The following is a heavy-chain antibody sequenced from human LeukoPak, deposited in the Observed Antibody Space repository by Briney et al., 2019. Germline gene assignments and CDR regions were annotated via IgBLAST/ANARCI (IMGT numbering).Heavy chain of an antibody. Sequence: SETLSLTCAVSGGSISSGGYSWSWIRQPPGKGLEWIGYIYHSGSTYYNPSLKSRVTISVDRSKNQFSLKLSSVTAADTAVYYCARSKVRGHYYGMDVWGKGTTVTVSS. CDR3: ARSKVRGHYYGMDV. D-gene: IGHD3-10*01. CDR2: IYHSGST. CDR1: GGSISSGGYS. V-gene: IGHV4-30-2*01. J-gene: IGHJ6*04.